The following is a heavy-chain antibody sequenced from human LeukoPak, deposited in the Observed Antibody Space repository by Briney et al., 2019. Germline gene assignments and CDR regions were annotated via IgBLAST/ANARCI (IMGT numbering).Heavy chain of an antibody. CDR1: GGSISSHY. CDR2: IYYSGST. Sequence: PSETLSLICTVSGGSISSHYWSWIRQPPGKGLEWIGYIYYSGSTNYNPSLKSRVTISVDTSKNQFSLKLSSVTAADTAVYYCARRGSYYHYFDYWGPGTLVTVSS. D-gene: IGHD1-26*01. V-gene: IGHV4-59*11. CDR3: ARRGSYYHYFDY. J-gene: IGHJ4*02.